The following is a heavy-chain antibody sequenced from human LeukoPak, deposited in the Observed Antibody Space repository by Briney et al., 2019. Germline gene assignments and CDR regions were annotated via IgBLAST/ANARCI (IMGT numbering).Heavy chain of an antibody. D-gene: IGHD2-15*01. CDR3: ARGPDCSGGSCYSWFDP. J-gene: IGHJ5*02. CDR2: IYHSGST. CDR1: GYSISSGYY. V-gene: IGHV4-38-2*01. Sequence: SETLSLTCAVSGYSISSGYYWGWIRQPPGKGLEWIGSIYHSGSTYSNPSLKSRVTISVDTSKNQFSLKLSSVTAADKAVYYCARGPDCSGGSCYSWFDPWGQGTLVTVSS.